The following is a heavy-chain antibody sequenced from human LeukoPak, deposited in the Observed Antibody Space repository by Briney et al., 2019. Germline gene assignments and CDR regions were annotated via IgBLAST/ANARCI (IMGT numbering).Heavy chain of an antibody. CDR1: GYSMSGFY. J-gene: IGHJ3*02. D-gene: IGHD1-26*01. CDR3: ARHQWVPAFDI. V-gene: IGHV4-59*08. Sequence: SETLSLTCTVSGYSMSGFYWNWIRQPPGKGLEWIGYMHYTGTTNYNPSLKSRVTISIDTSKNQFSLKLSSVTASDTAVYYCARHQWVPAFDIWGQGTMVTVSS. CDR2: MHYTGTT.